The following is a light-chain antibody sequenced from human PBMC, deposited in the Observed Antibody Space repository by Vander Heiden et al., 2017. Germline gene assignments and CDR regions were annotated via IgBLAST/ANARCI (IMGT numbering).Light chain of an antibody. Sequence: QSALTQPASVSVSPGQSIPPSCTRTSRDVGGYNYVSWYQQHPRKAPKLIISDGSKRPAEISNRFAGTKAGKTASTTISGRQAEDEADYYCSSDTNSNTVIFGGGTKLTVL. J-gene: IGLJ2*01. CDR2: DGS. CDR1: SRDVGGYNY. V-gene: IGLV2-14*03. CDR3: SSDTNSNTVI.